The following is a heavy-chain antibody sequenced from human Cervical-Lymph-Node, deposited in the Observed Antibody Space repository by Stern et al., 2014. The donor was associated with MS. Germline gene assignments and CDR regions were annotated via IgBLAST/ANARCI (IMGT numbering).Heavy chain of an antibody. CDR1: GGSISSSRDY. J-gene: IGHJ3*02. D-gene: IGHD2-15*01. CDR3: ARPLQAATVSFVAFDI. Sequence: QVQLVQSGPGLVKPSETLSLTCTVSGGSISSSRDYWGWIRQPPGKGLEWIGSIDYSGSTYYKPSLKSRGTLSVDPSKTPFSPKRTSVTAADTAVYYCARPLQAATVSFVAFDIWGRGTMVTVSS. CDR2: IDYSGST. V-gene: IGHV4-39*01.